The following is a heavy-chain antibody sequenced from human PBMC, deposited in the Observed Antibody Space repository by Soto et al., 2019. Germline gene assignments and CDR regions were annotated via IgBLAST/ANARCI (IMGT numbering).Heavy chain of an antibody. V-gene: IGHV4-30-2*01. J-gene: IGHJ2*01. Sequence: SETLSLTCAVSGGSISSGGYSWSWIRQPPGKGLEWIGYIYHSGSTYYNPSLKSRVTISVDRSKNQFSLKLSSVTAADTAVYYCARADVYCSSTSCYRPPYFDPWGRGTLLTVSS. CDR1: GGSISSGGYS. D-gene: IGHD2-2*01. CDR3: ARADVYCSSTSCYRPPYFDP. CDR2: IYHSGST.